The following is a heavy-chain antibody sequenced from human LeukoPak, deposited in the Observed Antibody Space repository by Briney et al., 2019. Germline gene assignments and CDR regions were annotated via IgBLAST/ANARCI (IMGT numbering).Heavy chain of an antibody. Sequence: GGSLRLSCAASGFTFSTYAMSWVRQAPGKGLEWVSAISGSGEYTYYADSVKGRFTISRDNSKNTLYLQMNSLRVEDTAVYYCAKASKYSSNWYPDWDQGTLVTVSS. V-gene: IGHV3-23*01. CDR3: AKASKYSSNWYPD. J-gene: IGHJ4*02. D-gene: IGHD6-13*01. CDR2: ISGSGEYT. CDR1: GFTFSTYA.